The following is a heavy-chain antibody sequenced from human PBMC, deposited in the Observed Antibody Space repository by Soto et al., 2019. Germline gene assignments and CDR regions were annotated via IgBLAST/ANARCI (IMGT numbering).Heavy chain of an antibody. D-gene: IGHD3-9*01. Sequence: QVQLVQSGPEVKKPGASVKVACEASGYTFLKNGINWVRQAPGQGLEWMGGIQTDNDHASFAQKFEGRVTMTTDTSTRTVYMELRDLSSDDTAVYYCAKDLGSGYRFDYWGQGTPVTVSS. J-gene: IGHJ4*02. CDR1: GYTFLKNG. CDR3: AKDLGSGYRFDY. V-gene: IGHV1-18*01. CDR2: IQTDNDHA.